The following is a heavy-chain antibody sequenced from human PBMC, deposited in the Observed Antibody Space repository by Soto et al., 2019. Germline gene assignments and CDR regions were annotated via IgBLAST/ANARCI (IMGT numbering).Heavy chain of an antibody. V-gene: IGHV4-59*01. D-gene: IGHD3-16*02. CDR3: ARRGAYDSVWGTHRYIAVLDS. CDR2: IYHSGST. Sequence: QVQLQESGPGLVKPSETLSLTCTVSGGSMNTYYWSWVRQPPGKGLEWVGHIYHSGSTHYNPSLRSRLTISVDASKSQFSLKLTSVTAADTAVYYCARRGAYDSVWGTHRYIAVLDSWGQGAPVTVSS. CDR1: GGSMNTYY. J-gene: IGHJ4*02.